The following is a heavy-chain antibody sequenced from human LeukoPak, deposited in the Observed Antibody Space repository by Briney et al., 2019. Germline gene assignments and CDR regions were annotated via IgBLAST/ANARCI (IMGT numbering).Heavy chain of an antibody. CDR1: GFNFSNYA. CDR2: MSGKGGST. J-gene: IGHJ4*02. CDR3: AKNQGQWLVPVDY. V-gene: IGHV3-23*01. Sequence: GGSLRHSCAASGFNFSNYAMSWVRQAPGKGLEWVSSMSGKGGSTYYAASVKDRFTISRDNSKNTLYLQMNNLRAEDTALYYCAKNQGQWLVPVDYWGQGTLVTVSS. D-gene: IGHD6-19*01.